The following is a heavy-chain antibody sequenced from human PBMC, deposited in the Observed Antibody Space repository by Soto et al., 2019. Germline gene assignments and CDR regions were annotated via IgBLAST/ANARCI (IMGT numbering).Heavy chain of an antibody. CDR2: GLRHEFV. Sequence: QMHLQESGPGLVKPSETLSLTCTVSGGSISDHYLSWTRQPPGKGLEWIGYGLRHEFVGTNPSLTSRVTISVDTSKKQFSLRLNSVTAADTAVYYCVAGPDRAKSAYWGQGTLVTVSS. CDR3: VAGPDRAKSAY. V-gene: IGHV4-59*11. J-gene: IGHJ4*01. CDR1: GGSISDHY.